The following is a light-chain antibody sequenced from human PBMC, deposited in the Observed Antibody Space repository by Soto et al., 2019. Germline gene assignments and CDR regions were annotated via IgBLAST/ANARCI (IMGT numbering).Light chain of an antibody. CDR3: QQYGSSPWT. J-gene: IGKJ1*01. CDR1: QSVSSSY. V-gene: IGKV3-20*01. Sequence: EIVLTQPPGTLSLSPGERATLSCRASQSVSSSYLAWYQQKPGQAPRLLIYGASSRATGIPDRFSGSGSGTDFTLTISRLEPEHFAVYYCQQYGSSPWTFGQGTKVDI. CDR2: GAS.